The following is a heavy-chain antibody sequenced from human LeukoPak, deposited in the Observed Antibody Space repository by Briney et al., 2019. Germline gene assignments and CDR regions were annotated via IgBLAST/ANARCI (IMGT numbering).Heavy chain of an antibody. CDR2: INHSGST. V-gene: IGHV4-34*01. CDR1: GGSFSGYY. Sequence: KPSETLSLTCAVYGGSFSGYYWSWIRQPPGKGLEWIGEINHSGSTNYNPSLKSRVTISVDTSKNQFSLKLSSVTAADTAVYYCAREGAHLPYYFDYWGQGTLVTVSS. J-gene: IGHJ4*02. CDR3: AREGAHLPYYFDY.